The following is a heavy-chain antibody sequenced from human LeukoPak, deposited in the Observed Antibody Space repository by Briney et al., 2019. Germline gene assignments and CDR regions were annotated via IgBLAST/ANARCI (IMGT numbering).Heavy chain of an antibody. CDR1: GGSISSGGYY. D-gene: IGHD6-13*01. J-gene: IGHJ5*02. V-gene: IGHV4-31*03. CDR3: ASRAAAGTRDFDP. CDR2: IYYSGST. Sequence: PSETLSLTCTVSGGSISSGGYYWSWIRQHPGKGLEWIGYIYYSGSTYYNPSLKSRVTISVDTSENQFSLKLSSVTAADTAVYYCASRAAAGTRDFDPWGQGTLVTVSS.